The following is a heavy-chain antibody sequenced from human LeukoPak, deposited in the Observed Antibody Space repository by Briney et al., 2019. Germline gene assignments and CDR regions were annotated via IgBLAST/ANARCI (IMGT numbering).Heavy chain of an antibody. CDR1: GGTFSSYA. V-gene: IGHV1-69*04. D-gene: IGHD2-2*01. CDR3: AATYCSSTSCYRPRRFDP. CDR2: IIPIFGIA. J-gene: IGHJ5*02. Sequence: ASVKVSCKASGGTFSSYAISWVRQAPGQGLEWMGRIIPIFGIANYAQKFQGRVTITADKSTSTAYMELSSLRSEDTAVYYCAATYCSSTSCYRPRRFDPWGQGTLVTVSS.